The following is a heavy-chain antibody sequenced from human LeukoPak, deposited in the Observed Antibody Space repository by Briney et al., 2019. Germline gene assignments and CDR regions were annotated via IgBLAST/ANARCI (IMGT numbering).Heavy chain of an antibody. Sequence: GGSLRLSCAAAGFTFSRYWMSWVRKAPGKGLEWVANIKQDESEKDYVDSVKGRFTISRDNAKNSLYLQMNSLRPEDTALYYCATYSGAHHKTFDDWGQGTLVTVSS. V-gene: IGHV3-7*03. CDR2: IKQDESEK. D-gene: IGHD1-26*01. J-gene: IGHJ4*02. CDR3: ATYSGAHHKTFDD. CDR1: GFTFSRYW.